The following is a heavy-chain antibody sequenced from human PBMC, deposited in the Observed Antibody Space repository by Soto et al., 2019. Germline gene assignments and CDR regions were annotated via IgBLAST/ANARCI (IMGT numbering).Heavy chain of an antibody. V-gene: IGHV3-11*01. CDR2: LSLSGNTI. CDR3: ERSSGWYETDALDM. CDR1: GFTFGDYE. J-gene: IGHJ3*02. D-gene: IGHD6-19*01. Sequence: SLRLSCAASGFTFGDYEMSWIRQAAGKGPEWVSFLSLSGNTIYYADSVKGRFSTSREKAENSRYVPRERLRVEGTATYLCERSSGWYETDALDMWHQGTMVTVSS.